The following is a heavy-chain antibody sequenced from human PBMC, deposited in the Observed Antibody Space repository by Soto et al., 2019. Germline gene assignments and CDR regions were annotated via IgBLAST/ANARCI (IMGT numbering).Heavy chain of an antibody. V-gene: IGHV3-23*01. Sequence: XGSLRLSCVDITFNVKNYAMAWVRQAPGKGLEWVSALTETGGSTYYAASVKGRFTISRDNSRNTLYLQMDRLRVDDTAVYYCAKIKGAITFLHFDKWGQGTLVTVSS. J-gene: IGHJ4*02. CDR3: AKIKGAITFLHFDK. CDR1: TFNVKNYA. D-gene: IGHD3-16*01. CDR2: LTETGGST.